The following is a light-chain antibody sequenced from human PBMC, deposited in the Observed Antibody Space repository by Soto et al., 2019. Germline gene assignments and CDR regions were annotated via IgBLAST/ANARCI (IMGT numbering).Light chain of an antibody. CDR1: QSVLYSSHNKNY. V-gene: IGKV4-1*01. CDR2: WAS. Sequence: DIVMTQSPDSLAVSLGETATINCKSSQSVLYSSHNKNYLAWYQQKPGQPPKLLIHWASTRESGVPDRFSGSGSVTDFTLTISSLQAEDVAVYYCQQYYRTPLTFGGGTKVEIK. CDR3: QQYYRTPLT. J-gene: IGKJ4*01.